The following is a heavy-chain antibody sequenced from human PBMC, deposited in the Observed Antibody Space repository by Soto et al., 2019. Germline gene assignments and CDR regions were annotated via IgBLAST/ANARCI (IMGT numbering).Heavy chain of an antibody. CDR2: ISGSGST. V-gene: IGHV4-30-4*01. J-gene: IGHJ4*02. Sequence: SETLSLTCTVSGGSVSSGYNYWSWIRQSPGKGLEWIGYISGSGSTGYNPSLKNRLTMSVDRSKNQFTLRLTSVAAADTAVYFCATESGSTYGYFDYWGQGTQVTVSS. CDR3: ATESGSTYGYFDY. D-gene: IGHD5-18*01. CDR1: GGSVSSGYNY.